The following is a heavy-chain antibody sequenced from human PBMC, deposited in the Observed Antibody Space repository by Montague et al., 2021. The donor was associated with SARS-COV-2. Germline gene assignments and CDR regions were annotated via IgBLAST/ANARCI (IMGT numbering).Heavy chain of an antibody. CDR3: ARIFDSSWPTFDY. Sequence: PALVKPTQTLTLTCNSSGFSLSTSGMCVSWIRQPPGKALEWLALIDWDDDKYYSTSLKTRLTISKDTSKNQVVLTMTNMDPVDTATYYCARIFDSSWPTFDYWGQGTLVTVSS. D-gene: IGHD6-13*01. V-gene: IGHV2-70*01. CDR2: IDWDDDK. CDR1: GFSLSTSGMC. J-gene: IGHJ4*02.